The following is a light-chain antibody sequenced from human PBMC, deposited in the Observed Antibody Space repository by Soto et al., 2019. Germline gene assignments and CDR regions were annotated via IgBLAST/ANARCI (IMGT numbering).Light chain of an antibody. V-gene: IGLV8-61*01. CDR1: SGSVSTSYY. CDR3: VLYIGSGVS. CDR2: STN. Sequence: QTVVTQEQSFSVSPGGTVTLTCGLSSGSVSTSYYPSWYQQTPGQAPRTLIYSTNARSSGVPDRFSGSILGNKAALTIAGAQADDESDYYCVLYIGSGVSFGGGTKLTVL. J-gene: IGLJ3*02.